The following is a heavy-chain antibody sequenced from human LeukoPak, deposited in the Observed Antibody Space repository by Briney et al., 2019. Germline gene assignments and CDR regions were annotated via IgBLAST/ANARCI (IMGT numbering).Heavy chain of an antibody. Sequence: ASVKDSCKASGYTFTSYGISWVRQAPGQGLEWMGWISAYNGNTNYAQKLQGRVTMTTDTSTSTAYMELRSLRSDDTAVYYCAREHYYDSSGYYDYWGQGTLVTVSS. J-gene: IGHJ4*02. D-gene: IGHD3-22*01. V-gene: IGHV1-18*01. CDR1: GYTFTSYG. CDR2: ISAYNGNT. CDR3: AREHYYDSSGYYDY.